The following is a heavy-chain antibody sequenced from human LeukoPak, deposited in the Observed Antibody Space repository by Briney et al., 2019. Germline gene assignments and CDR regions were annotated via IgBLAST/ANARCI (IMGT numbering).Heavy chain of an antibody. J-gene: IGHJ4*02. Sequence: PGRSLRLSCAASGFTFSSYAMHWVRQAPGKGLEWVAVISYDGSNKYYADSVKGRFTISRDNSKNTLYLQMNSLRAEDTAVYYCARDSNVEYQLLWGYYFDYWGQGTLVTVSS. CDR1: GFTFSSYA. CDR3: ARDSNVEYQLLWGYYFDY. D-gene: IGHD2-2*01. CDR2: ISYDGSNK. V-gene: IGHV3-30-3*01.